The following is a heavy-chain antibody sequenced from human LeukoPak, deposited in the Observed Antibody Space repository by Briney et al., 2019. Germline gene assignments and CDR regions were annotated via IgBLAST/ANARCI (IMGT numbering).Heavy chain of an antibody. V-gene: IGHV3-7*01. J-gene: IGHJ4*02. CDR2: INPEGSQT. Sequence: GGSLRLSCAASGFTFSSSWLNWVRQAPGKGLQWVGNINPEGSQTRFLDSVMGRFTMSKDNAKNALYLQMNNLRVEDTAVFYCAAWTDRGYNFWGQGTVVTVSS. CDR3: AAWTDRGYNF. D-gene: IGHD5-24*01. CDR1: GFTFSSSW.